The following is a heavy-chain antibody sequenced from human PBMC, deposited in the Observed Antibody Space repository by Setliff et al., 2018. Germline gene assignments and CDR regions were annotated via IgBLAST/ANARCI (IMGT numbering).Heavy chain of an antibody. CDR2: MYASGST. J-gene: IGHJ4*02. CDR1: GGSISSHF. CDR3: ARGSYYDSSGYSPDFCDY. Sequence: ASETLSLTCTVSGGSISSHFWSWIRQSPGKGLEWIGDMYASGSTNYNPSLKSRVTISLDTSKNQFSLKLSSVTAADTAVYYCARGSYYDSSGYSPDFCDYWGQGTLVTVSS. D-gene: IGHD3-22*01. V-gene: IGHV4-4*08.